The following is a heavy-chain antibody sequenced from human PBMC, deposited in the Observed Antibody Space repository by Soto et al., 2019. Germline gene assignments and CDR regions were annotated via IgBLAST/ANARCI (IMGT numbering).Heavy chain of an antibody. CDR2: ISYDGSNK. Sequence: GGSLRLSCAASGFTFSSYGMHWVRQAPGKGLEWVAVISYDGSNKYYADSVKGRFTISRDNSKNTLYLQMNSLRAEDTAVYYCAKDQRVSIGSSSSAVDYWGQGTLVTVSS. J-gene: IGHJ4*02. D-gene: IGHD6-6*01. V-gene: IGHV3-30*18. CDR3: AKDQRVSIGSSSSAVDY. CDR1: GFTFSSYG.